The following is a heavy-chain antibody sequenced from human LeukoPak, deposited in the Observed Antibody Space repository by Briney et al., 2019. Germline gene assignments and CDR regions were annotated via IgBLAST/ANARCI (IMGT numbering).Heavy chain of an antibody. CDR3: AKSRDSSGWYFDY. Sequence: GGSLRLSCAASGFTFDDYAMHWVRQPPGKGLEWVSSINWNSGNINYADSVKGRFTISRDNAKNSLYLQMNSLRAEDMALYYCAKSRDSSGWYFDYWGQGTLVTVSS. CDR1: GFTFDDYA. J-gene: IGHJ4*02. CDR2: INWNSGNI. D-gene: IGHD6-19*01. V-gene: IGHV3-9*03.